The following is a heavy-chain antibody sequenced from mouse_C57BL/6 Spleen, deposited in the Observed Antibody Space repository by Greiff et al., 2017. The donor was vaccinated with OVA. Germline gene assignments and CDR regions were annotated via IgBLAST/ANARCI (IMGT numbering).Heavy chain of an antibody. Sequence: QVQLQQPGAELVKPGASVKLSCKASGYTFTSYWMHWVKQRPGQGLEWIGMIHPHSGSTNYNEKFKSKATLTVDKSSSTAYMQLSSLTSEDSAVYYCASRPYYYAVYWGQGTTLTVSS. CDR1: GYTFTSYW. CDR2: IHPHSGST. D-gene: IGHD1-1*01. J-gene: IGHJ2*01. CDR3: ASRPYYYAVY. V-gene: IGHV1-64*01.